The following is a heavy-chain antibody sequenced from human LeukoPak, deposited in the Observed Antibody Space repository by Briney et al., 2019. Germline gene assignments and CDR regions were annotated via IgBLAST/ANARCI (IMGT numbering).Heavy chain of an antibody. V-gene: IGHV1-2*02. J-gene: IGHJ6*02. CDR3: AREYYDSPYYYGMDV. D-gene: IGHD3-22*01. CDR1: GYTFTGYY. CDR2: INPNSGGT. Sequence: PSASVNVSCKASGYTFTGYYMHWVRQAPGQGLERMGWINPNSGGTNYAQKFQGRVTMTRDTSISTAYMELSRLRSDDTAVYYCAREYYDSPYYYGMDVWGQGTTVTVSS.